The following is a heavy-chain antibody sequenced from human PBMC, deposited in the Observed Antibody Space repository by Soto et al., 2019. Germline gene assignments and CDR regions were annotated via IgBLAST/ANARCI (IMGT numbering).Heavy chain of an antibody. CDR1: GYTLSSYS. CDR3: ARDTGDGSFDF. D-gene: IGHD7-27*01. J-gene: IGHJ4*02. V-gene: IGHV1-3*01. Sequence: ASVKVCSKASGYTLSSYSRDWGRQAPEQRREWIGWLNAGSGNSTSSQKFQDRVNISRDTSASTAYMELTSLRSEDTAVYYCARDTGDGSFDFWGQGTLVPVSS. CDR2: LNAGSGNS.